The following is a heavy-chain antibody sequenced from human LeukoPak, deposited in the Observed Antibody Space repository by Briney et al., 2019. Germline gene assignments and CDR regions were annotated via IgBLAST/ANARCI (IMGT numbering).Heavy chain of an antibody. D-gene: IGHD3-10*01. CDR3: AKERFGEFGWFDP. Sequence: GGSLRLSCAASGFTFDDYAMHWVRQAPGKGLEWVSGISWNSGSIGYADSVKGRFTISRDNAKNSLYLQMNSLRAEDTALYYCAKERFGEFGWFDPWGQGTLVTVSS. CDR2: ISWNSGSI. CDR1: GFTFDDYA. V-gene: IGHV3-9*01. J-gene: IGHJ5*02.